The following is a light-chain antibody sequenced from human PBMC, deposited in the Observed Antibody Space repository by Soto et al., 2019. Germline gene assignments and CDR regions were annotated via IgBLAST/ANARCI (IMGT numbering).Light chain of an antibody. Sequence: QVTQSASTLSASVGDRVTITCRASQNIYTWLAWYQQKPGIAPKLLIHKASTLESGVPSRFSGSGYGTEFTLTISGLQPEDSATYYCQQYERYSTFGQGTKVDIK. CDR3: QQYERYST. V-gene: IGKV1-5*03. J-gene: IGKJ1*01. CDR1: QNIYTW. CDR2: KAS.